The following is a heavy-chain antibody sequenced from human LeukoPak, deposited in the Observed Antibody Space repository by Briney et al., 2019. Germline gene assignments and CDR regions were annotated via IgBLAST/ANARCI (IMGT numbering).Heavy chain of an antibody. CDR2: ITTSGRSI. J-gene: IGHJ4*02. V-gene: IGHV3-11*04. CDR1: GFTFSDYH. CDR3: AGDYR. D-gene: IGHD4-11*01. Sequence: GGSLRLSCAASGFTFSDYHMSWIRQAPGKGLEWVSHITTSGRSIYYADSVKGRFTISRDDAKNSLYLQMNSLRAEDTAVYYCAGDYRWGQGTLVTVS.